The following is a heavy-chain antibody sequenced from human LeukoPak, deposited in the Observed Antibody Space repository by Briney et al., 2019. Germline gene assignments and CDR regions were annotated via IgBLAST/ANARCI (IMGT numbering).Heavy chain of an antibody. CDR2: VYYSGTT. Sequence: SETLSLTCTVSGGSISSSSLYWSWIRQPPGKGLEWIGYVYYSGTTNYNPSLKSRVIISVDTSKNQFSLKLSPVIAADTAVYYCARVGVDYSGNIIKYYFDYWGQGTLVTVSS. J-gene: IGHJ4*02. CDR1: GGSISSSSLY. V-gene: IGHV4-61*01. D-gene: IGHD4-23*01. CDR3: ARVGVDYSGNIIKYYFDY.